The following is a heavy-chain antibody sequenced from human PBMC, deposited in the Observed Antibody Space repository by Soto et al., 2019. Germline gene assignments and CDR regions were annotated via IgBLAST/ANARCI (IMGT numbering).Heavy chain of an antibody. Sequence: ASVKVSCKASGYTFTSYAMHWVLQAPGQRLEWMGWINAGNGNTKYSQKFQGRVTITRDTSASTAYMELSSLRSEDTAVYYCARDWDIVVVVAATGPFDYWGQGTLVTVSS. J-gene: IGHJ4*02. V-gene: IGHV1-3*01. CDR3: ARDWDIVVVVAATGPFDY. D-gene: IGHD2-15*01. CDR1: GYTFTSYA. CDR2: INAGNGNT.